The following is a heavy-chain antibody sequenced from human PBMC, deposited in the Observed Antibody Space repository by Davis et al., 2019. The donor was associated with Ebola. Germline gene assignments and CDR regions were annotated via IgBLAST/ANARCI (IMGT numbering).Heavy chain of an antibody. CDR3: AKGLGVTIFGVNGMDV. CDR2: ISGSGGST. J-gene: IGHJ6*02. D-gene: IGHD3-3*01. Sequence: GESLKISCAASGFTFSSYWMSWVRQAPGKGLEWVSAISGSGGSTYYADSVKGRFTISRDNSKNTLYLQMNSLRAEDTAVYYCAKGLGVTIFGVNGMDVWGQGTTVTVSS. V-gene: IGHV3-23*01. CDR1: GFTFSSYW.